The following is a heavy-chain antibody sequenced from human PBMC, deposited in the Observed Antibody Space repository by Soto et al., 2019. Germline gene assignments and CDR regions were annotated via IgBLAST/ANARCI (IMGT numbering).Heavy chain of an antibody. CDR3: ARPRITMVRAPLGSHYYGMDV. J-gene: IGHJ6*02. Sequence: GGSLRLSCAASGFTFSNYNMNWVRQAPGKGLEWLSYINSSGGTTYYADSVKGRFTISRDNSKNTLYLQMNSLRAEDTAVYYCARPRITMVRAPLGSHYYGMDVWGQGTTVTVSS. CDR1: GFTFSNYN. D-gene: IGHD3-10*01. V-gene: IGHV3-48*01. CDR2: INSSGGTT.